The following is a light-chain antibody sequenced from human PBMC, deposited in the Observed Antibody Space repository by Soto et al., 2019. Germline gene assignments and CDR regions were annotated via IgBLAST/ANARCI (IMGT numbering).Light chain of an antibody. CDR1: ESVSTN. J-gene: IGKJ5*01. V-gene: IGKV3-15*01. Sequence: EIEMTHSPDTLSLAPGERVTLSSRPSESVSTNLAWYQQKAGQAPRLLIYGASTRATGIPARFSGSGSGTEFTLTISSLEPEDFAVYYCQQRSNWITFGQGTRLEIK. CDR3: QQRSNWIT. CDR2: GAS.